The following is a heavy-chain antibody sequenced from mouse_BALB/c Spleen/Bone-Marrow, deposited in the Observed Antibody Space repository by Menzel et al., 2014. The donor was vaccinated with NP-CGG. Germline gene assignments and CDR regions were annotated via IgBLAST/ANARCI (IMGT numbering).Heavy chain of an antibody. V-gene: IGHV1-67*01. J-gene: IGHJ4*01. CDR3: ARRGSMDY. Sequence: QVQLKESGVELVRPGVSVKISCKVFAYTFTDYSIHWVRQSHAKSLEWIGVISTYYGDANYNQKFKGKATMTVDKSSSTAYMELARLTAEDSAIYCCARRGSMDYWGQGTSVTVSS. CDR1: AYTFTDYS. CDR2: ISTYYGDA.